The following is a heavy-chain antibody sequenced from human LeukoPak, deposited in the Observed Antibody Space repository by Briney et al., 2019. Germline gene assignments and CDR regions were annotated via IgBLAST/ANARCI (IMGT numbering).Heavy chain of an antibody. CDR3: AKGSYGSGSFDY. D-gene: IGHD3-10*01. Sequence: GGSLRLSCAASGFTFSSYAMSWVRRAPGKGLEWVSGISGSGGSTYYADSVKGRVTISRDNSRKTLYLQMNSLRAEDTAVYYCAKGSYGSGSFDYWGQGTLVTVSS. CDR2: ISGSGGST. J-gene: IGHJ4*02. V-gene: IGHV3-23*01. CDR1: GFTFSSYA.